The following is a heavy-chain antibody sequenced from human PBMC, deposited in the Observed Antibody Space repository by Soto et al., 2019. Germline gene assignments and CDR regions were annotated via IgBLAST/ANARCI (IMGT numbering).Heavy chain of an antibody. CDR3: SRGTYYPQSSGLNADY. CDR1: GFTFNDYA. V-gene: IGHV3-30*03. CDR2: ISSDGHHQ. Sequence: PGGSLRLSCATSGFTFNDYAMYWVRQAPGQGLEWVAMISSDGHHQFYVDNLRGRFTVSRDNSKNTLFLQMNSLRPEDTAVYYCSRGTYYPQSSGLNADYWGPGTVVTVYS. J-gene: IGHJ4*01. D-gene: IGHD3-22*01.